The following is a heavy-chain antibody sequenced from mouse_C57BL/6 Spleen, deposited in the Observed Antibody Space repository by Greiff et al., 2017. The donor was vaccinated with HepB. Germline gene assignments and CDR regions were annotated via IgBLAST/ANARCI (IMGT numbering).Heavy chain of an antibody. CDR1: GFTFSDYG. J-gene: IGHJ2*01. Sequence: EVQRVESGGGLVKPGGSLKLSCAASGFTFSDYGMHWVRQAPEKGLEWVAYISSGSSTIYYADTVKGRFTISRDNAKNTLSLQITSLRSEDTAMYYCASGGWFPFDYWGQGTTLTVSS. V-gene: IGHV5-17*01. D-gene: IGHD2-3*01. CDR2: ISSGSSTI. CDR3: ASGGWFPFDY.